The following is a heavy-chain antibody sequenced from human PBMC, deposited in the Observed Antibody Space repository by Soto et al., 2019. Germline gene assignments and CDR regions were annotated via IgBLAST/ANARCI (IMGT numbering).Heavy chain of an antibody. CDR1: GGTFSSYT. V-gene: IGHV1-69*12. CDR3: ARQGESSGSYYYGMDV. Sequence: QVQLVQSGAEVKKPGSSVKVSCKASGGTFSSYTISWVRQAPGQGLEWMGGIIPIFGTANYAQRFQGRVTITADESTSTAYMEMSRLRSEDTAFYYCARQGESSGSYYYGMDVWGQGTTVIVSS. J-gene: IGHJ6*02. CDR2: IIPIFGTA. D-gene: IGHD3-22*01.